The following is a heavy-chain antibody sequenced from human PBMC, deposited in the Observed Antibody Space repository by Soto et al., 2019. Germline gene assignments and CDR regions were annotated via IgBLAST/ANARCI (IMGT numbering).Heavy chain of an antibody. J-gene: IGHJ4*02. V-gene: IGHV4-34*01. CDR1: GGSFSGYY. D-gene: IGHD4-17*01. CDR2: INHNGST. CDR3: ARGAHYGDDTFDY. Sequence: QVQLQQWGAGLLKPSETLSLTCAVYGGSFSGYYWSWIRQPPGKGLEWIGEINHNGSTNYNPSLKSRVTISVDTSKNQFSLKLSAVTAADTGVYYCARGAHYGDDTFDYWGQGTLVTVSS.